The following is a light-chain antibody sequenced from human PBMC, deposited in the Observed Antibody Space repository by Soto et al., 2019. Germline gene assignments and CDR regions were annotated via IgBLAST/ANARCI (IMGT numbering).Light chain of an antibody. J-gene: IGKJ1*01. CDR3: QQYSNSRT. CDR1: QSVSSNY. Sequence: EIVLTQSSGTLSLSPGERATLSCRASQSVSSNYLAWYQQKPGQAPRLLIYGASSRATGIPDRFSGSGSGTDFTLIISRLEPEDFAVYYCQQYSNSRTFGQGTKVEIK. V-gene: IGKV3-20*01. CDR2: GAS.